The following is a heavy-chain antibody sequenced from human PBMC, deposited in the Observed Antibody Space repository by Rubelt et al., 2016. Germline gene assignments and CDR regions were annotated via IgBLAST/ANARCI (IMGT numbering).Heavy chain of an antibody. D-gene: IGHD1-26*01. V-gene: IGHV4-34*01. J-gene: IGHJ4*02. CDR2: INHGGST. CDR1: GGSFSGYY. Sequence: QVQLQQWGAGLLKPSETLSLTCAVYGGSFSGYYWSWIRQPPGKGLEWIGEINHGGSTNYNPSLKGRVTISVDTSKNQFSLKLSSVTAADTAVYYCARDSGSPRDYWGQGTLVTVSS. CDR3: ARDSGSPRDY.